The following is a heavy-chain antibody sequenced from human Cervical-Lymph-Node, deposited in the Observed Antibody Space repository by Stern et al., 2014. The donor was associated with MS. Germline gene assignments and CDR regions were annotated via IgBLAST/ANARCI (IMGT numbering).Heavy chain of an antibody. CDR1: GYIFTNYW. CDR2: IYPGDSDT. D-gene: IGHD3-10*02. J-gene: IGHJ4*02. V-gene: IGHV5-51*01. CDR3: ARGNITLVREDYFNY. Sequence: VQLVQSGAEVKKPGESLKIYCKGSGYIFTNYWIGWVRQMPGKGLEWMGIIYPGDSDTRYSPSFQGQVTISADKSISTAYLQWNSLRASDTAMYYCARGNITLVREDYFNYWGQGTLVTVSA.